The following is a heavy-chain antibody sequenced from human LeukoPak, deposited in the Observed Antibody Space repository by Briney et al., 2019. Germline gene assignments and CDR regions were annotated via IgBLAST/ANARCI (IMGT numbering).Heavy chain of an antibody. CDR1: GYTFTSYG. J-gene: IGHJ5*02. V-gene: IGHV1-18*01. CDR2: ISAYNGNT. CDR3: ARDQDIVVVVAALRQREMGGFDP. D-gene: IGHD2-15*01. Sequence: GASVKVSCKASGYTFTSYGISWVRQAPGQGLEWMGWISAYNGNTNYAQKLQGRVTMTTGTSTSTAYMELRSLRSDDTAVYYCARDQDIVVVVAALRQREMGGFDPWGQGTLVTVSS.